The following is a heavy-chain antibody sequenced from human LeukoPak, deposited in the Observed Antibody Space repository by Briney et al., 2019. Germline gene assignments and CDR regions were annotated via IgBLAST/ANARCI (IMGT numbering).Heavy chain of an antibody. V-gene: IGHV4-39*07. Sequence: PSETLSLTCTVSGGSISSSSYYWGWIRQPPGKGLEWIGSIYYSGSTYYNPSLKSRVTISVDTSKNQFSLKLSSVTAADTAVYYCARVGLRGSYPQRGVDYWGQGTLVTVSS. CDR1: GGSISSSSYY. CDR2: IYYSGST. D-gene: IGHD3-16*02. J-gene: IGHJ4*02. CDR3: ARVGLRGSYPQRGVDY.